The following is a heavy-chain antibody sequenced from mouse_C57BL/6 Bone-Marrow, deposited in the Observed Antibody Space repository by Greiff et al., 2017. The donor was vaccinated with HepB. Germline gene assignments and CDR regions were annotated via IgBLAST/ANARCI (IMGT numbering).Heavy chain of an antibody. CDR2: INPNNGGT. V-gene: IGHV1-22*01. J-gene: IGHJ3*01. D-gene: IGHD1-1*01. CDR3: ARLGLRWFAY. CDR1: GYTFTDYN. Sequence: EVMLVESGPELVKPGASVKMSCKASGYTFTDYNMHWVKQSHGKSLEWIGYINPNNGGTSYNQKFKGKATLTVNKSSSTAYMELRSLTSEDSAVYYCARLGLRWFAYWGQGTLVTVSA.